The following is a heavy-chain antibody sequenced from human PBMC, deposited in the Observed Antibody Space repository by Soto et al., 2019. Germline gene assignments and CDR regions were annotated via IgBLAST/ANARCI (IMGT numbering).Heavy chain of an antibody. V-gene: IGHV3-30*18. D-gene: IGHD3-16*02. CDR2: ISYDGSDK. Sequence: QVQLVESGGGVVQPGRSLRLSCAASGFTFSSYAMHWVRQAPGKGLEWVAVISYDGSDKYYADSVKGRFTISRDNSKNTLNLQKNSLRDDDTAVYYCAKALGELSPESYDYWGQGTLITVSS. CDR3: AKALGELSPESYDY. J-gene: IGHJ4*02. CDR1: GFTFSSYA.